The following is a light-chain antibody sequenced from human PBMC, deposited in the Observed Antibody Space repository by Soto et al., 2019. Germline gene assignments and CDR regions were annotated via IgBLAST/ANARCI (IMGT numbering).Light chain of an antibody. CDR1: QTIGTY. CDR3: QQGYSFPRT. Sequence: DIQMTQSPSSLSASVGDRITITCRASQTIGTYLSWYNQRPGKAPKLLIYAASTLQRGASSRFSGSGSGTDFTLAISSLQPEDFATYYCQQGYSFPRTFDPVTKVAIK. J-gene: IGKJ3*01. V-gene: IGKV1-39*01. CDR2: AAS.